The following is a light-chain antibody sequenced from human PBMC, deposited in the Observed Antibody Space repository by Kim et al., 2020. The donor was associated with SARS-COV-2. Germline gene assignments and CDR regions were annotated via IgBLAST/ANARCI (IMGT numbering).Light chain of an antibody. CDR2: RGR. J-gene: IGLJ3*02. V-gene: IGLV3-9*01. CDR1: NVGRKN. CDR3: HVWDSSTAV. Sequence: VARGKRARVTGEGNNVGRKNVQWYQQKPGQAPELVSYRGRNRPSGIPERFSGSSSGNTATLTISRAQAGDEADYYCHVWDSSTAVFGGGTQLTVL.